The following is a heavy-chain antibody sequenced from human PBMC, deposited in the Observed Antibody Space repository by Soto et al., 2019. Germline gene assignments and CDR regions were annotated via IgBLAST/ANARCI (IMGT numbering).Heavy chain of an antibody. V-gene: IGHV3-48*03. CDR3: AREQQLVFDAFDI. Sequence: EVQLVESGGGLVKPGGSLGLSGEASGFTFSSYEMNWVRRVPGKGLEWVSYIGSSASTIYYADSVKGRFTISRDNAKNSLSLQMNSLRAEDTAVYYCAREQQLVFDAFDIWGQGTLVTVSS. D-gene: IGHD6-13*01. J-gene: IGHJ3*02. CDR1: GFTFSSYE. CDR2: IGSSASTI.